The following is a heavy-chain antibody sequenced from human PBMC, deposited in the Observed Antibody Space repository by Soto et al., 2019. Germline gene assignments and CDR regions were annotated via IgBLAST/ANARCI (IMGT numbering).Heavy chain of an antibody. CDR3: ARAVRSGWPRYNWFDP. V-gene: IGHV4-59*01. CDR1: GCSISSYY. D-gene: IGHD6-19*01. J-gene: IGHJ5*02. CDR2: IYYSGST. Sequence: PSETLSLTCTFSGCSISSYYLILIRQPPGKGLEWIGYIYYSGSTNYNPSLKSRVTISVDTSKNQFSLKLSSVTAADTAVYYCARAVRSGWPRYNWFDPWGQGALVTVSS.